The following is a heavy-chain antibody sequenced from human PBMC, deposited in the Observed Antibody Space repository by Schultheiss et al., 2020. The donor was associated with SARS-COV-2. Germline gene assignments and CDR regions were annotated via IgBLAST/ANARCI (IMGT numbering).Heavy chain of an antibody. V-gene: IGHV3-23*01. Sequence: GGSLRLSCLASGFTFSSYAMHWVRQAPGKGLEWVSAISGSGGSTYYADSVKGRFTISRDNSKNTLYLQMNSLRAEDTAVYYCAKDPYSSSWSGSGYWGQGTLVTVSS. CDR2: ISGSGGST. CDR1: GFTFSSYA. D-gene: IGHD6-13*01. J-gene: IGHJ4*02. CDR3: AKDPYSSSWSGSGY.